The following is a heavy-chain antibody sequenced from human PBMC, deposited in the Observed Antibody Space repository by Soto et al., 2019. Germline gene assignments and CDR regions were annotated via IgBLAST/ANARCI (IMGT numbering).Heavy chain of an antibody. CDR3: ARSQGSSTSIEIYYYSYYGMDV. J-gene: IGHJ6*02. CDR1: GGAKSSKA. D-gene: IGHD2-2*01. Sequence: TSAEPTSKDPGGAKSSKAISWVRQAPEQGLEWMGGIIPISDTTNYAQKFQGRVTITADESTSTAYMELSSLSSEDTAVYYCARSQGSSTSIEIYYYSYYGMDVWGQGTTVTVSS. CDR2: IIPISDTT. V-gene: IGHV1-69*01.